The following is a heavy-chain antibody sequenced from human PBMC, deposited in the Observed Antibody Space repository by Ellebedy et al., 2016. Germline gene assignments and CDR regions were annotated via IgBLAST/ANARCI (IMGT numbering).Heavy chain of an antibody. D-gene: IGHD3-10*01. Sequence: GESLKISXAASGFTFSDHHVDWVRQAPGKGLEWVGRSREKPNNYTTEYAASVKGRFTISRDDSKNSVSLQMNSLKTEDAAVYFCARIGLWLQGYDAFDMWGQGTMVTVSS. CDR3: ARIGLWLQGYDAFDM. CDR2: SREKPNNYTT. V-gene: IGHV3-72*01. J-gene: IGHJ3*02. CDR1: GFTFSDHH.